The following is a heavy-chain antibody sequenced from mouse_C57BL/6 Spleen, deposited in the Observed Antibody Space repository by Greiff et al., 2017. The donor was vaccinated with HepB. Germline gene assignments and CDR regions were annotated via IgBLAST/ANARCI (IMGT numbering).Heavy chain of an antibody. J-gene: IGHJ2*01. CDR1: GFTFSSYA. D-gene: IGHD2-3*01. Sequence: EVQLVESGGGLVKPGGSLKLSCAASGFTFSSYAMSWVRQTPEKRLEWVATISDGGSYTYYPDNVKGRFTISRDNAKNNLYLQMSHLKSEDTAMYYCARGGGLLRGYYFDYWGQGTTLTVSS. V-gene: IGHV5-4*01. CDR3: ARGGGLLRGYYFDY. CDR2: ISDGGSYT.